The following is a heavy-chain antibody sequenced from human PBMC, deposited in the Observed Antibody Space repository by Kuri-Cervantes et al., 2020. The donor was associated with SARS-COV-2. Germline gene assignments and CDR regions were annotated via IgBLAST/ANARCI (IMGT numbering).Heavy chain of an antibody. Sequence: GGSLRLSCAASGFTFSSYWMHWVRHAPGKGLVWVSRINSDGSSTSYADSVKGRFTISRDNAKNTLYLQMNSLRAEDTAVYYCASLSNLEWLPPWGQGTLVTVSS. CDR3: ASLSNLEWLPP. J-gene: IGHJ5*02. CDR2: INSDGSST. D-gene: IGHD3-3*01. CDR1: GFTFSSYW. V-gene: IGHV3-74*01.